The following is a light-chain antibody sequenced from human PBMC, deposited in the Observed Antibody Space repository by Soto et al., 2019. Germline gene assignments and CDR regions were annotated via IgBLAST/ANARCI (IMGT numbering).Light chain of an antibody. V-gene: IGKV3-20*01. CDR2: GAS. CDR3: QQYGRSPLT. J-gene: IGKJ4*01. Sequence: EIALTQSPATLSLSPGESAPLSCRASQSVSNSYLDWYQQKTGQAPRLLIYGASSRGTGISDRFSGSGSGTDFTLTICRLEPEDFAVYYCQQYGRSPLTFGGGTKVDI. CDR1: QSVSNSY.